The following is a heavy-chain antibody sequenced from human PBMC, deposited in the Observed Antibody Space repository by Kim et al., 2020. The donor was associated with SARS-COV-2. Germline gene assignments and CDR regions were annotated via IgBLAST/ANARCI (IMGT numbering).Heavy chain of an antibody. CDR3: ARDFYSYYYDSSGYYPSDY. J-gene: IGHJ4*02. CDR1: GYTFTSYG. CDR2: ISAYNCNT. Sequence: ASVKVSCKASGYTFTSYGISWVRQAPGQGLEWMGWISAYNCNTNYAQKLQGRVTMTTDTSTSTAYMELRSLRSDDTAVYYCARDFYSYYYDSSGYYPSDYWGQGTLVTVSS. D-gene: IGHD3-22*01. V-gene: IGHV1-18*01.